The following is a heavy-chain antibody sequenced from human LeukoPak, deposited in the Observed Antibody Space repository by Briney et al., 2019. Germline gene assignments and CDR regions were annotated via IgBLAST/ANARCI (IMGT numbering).Heavy chain of an antibody. V-gene: IGHV3-33*05. CDR2: IQSNGRNK. CDR3: ARGRGWNYVVPWAWFDP. Sequence: GGSLRLSCAASGFIFSSDDMHWVRQAPGKGLEWVAGIQSNGRNKYYVDSVKGRFAISRDNSKSTLYLQVNSLRVEDTALYYCARGRGWNYVVPWAWFDPWGQGTLVTVSS. CDR1: GFIFSSDD. J-gene: IGHJ5*02. D-gene: IGHD1-7*01.